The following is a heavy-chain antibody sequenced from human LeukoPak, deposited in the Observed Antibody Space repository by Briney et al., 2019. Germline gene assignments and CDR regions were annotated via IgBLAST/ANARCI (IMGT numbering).Heavy chain of an antibody. CDR3: ARGRSNTIFGVVIGRGWFDP. V-gene: IGHV4-39*01. D-gene: IGHD3-3*01. J-gene: IGHJ5*02. CDR2: IYYSGST. Sequence: SETLSLTCTVSGGSISSSSYYWGWIRQPPGKGLEWIGSIYYSGSTYYNPSLKSRVTISVDTSNNQFSLKLSSVTAADTAVYYCARGRSNTIFGVVIGRGWFDPWGQGTLVTVSS. CDR1: GGSISSSSYY.